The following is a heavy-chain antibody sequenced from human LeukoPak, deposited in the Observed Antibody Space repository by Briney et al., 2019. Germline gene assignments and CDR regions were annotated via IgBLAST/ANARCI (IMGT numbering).Heavy chain of an antibody. CDR1: GFTFSSFA. CDR2: ISYDGSNK. CDR3: AKGMCSSTSCSRRAFDI. D-gene: IGHD2-2*01. V-gene: IGHV3-30-3*01. J-gene: IGHJ3*02. Sequence: PGRSLRLSCAASGFTFSSFAMHWVRQATGKGLEWVAVISYDGSNKYYADSVKGRFTISRDNSENTLYLQMNSLRAEDTAVFYCAKGMCSSTSCSRRAFDIWGQGTMVTVSS.